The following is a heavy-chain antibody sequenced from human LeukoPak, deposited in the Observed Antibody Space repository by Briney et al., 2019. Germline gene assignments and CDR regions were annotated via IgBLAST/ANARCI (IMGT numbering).Heavy chain of an antibody. V-gene: IGHV3-7*01. CDR2: IKQDGSEK. Sequence: GGSLRLSCAVSGFTFSSYWMSWVRQAPGKGLEWVANIKQDGSEKYYVDSVKGRFTISRDNAKNSLYLQMNSLRAEDTAVYYCARGENDFWSVFDPWGQGTLVTVSS. CDR3: ARGENDFWSVFDP. CDR1: GFTFSSYW. J-gene: IGHJ5*02. D-gene: IGHD3-3*01.